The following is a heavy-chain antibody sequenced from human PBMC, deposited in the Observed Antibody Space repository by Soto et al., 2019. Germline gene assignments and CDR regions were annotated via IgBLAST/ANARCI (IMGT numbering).Heavy chain of an antibody. D-gene: IGHD3-10*01. CDR2: ISYSGFT. Sequence: QVNLQESGPGLVKPSETLSLTCTVSGGSISSSSYYWGWIRQPPGKGLEWIGSISYSGFTYYNPSLKSRVTISVDTSNTQFSLKLSSVTAADTAVFYCARDYYGSGSYGWFDPWGQGTLVTVSS. V-gene: IGHV4-39*01. CDR3: ARDYYGSGSYGWFDP. CDR1: GGSISSSSYY. J-gene: IGHJ5*02.